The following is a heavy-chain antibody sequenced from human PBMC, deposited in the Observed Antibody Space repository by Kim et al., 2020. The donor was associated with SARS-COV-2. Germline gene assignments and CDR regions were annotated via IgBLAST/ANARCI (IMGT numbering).Heavy chain of an antibody. D-gene: IGHD4-17*01. CDR3: AKARDYGRGYFDL. J-gene: IGHJ2*01. V-gene: IGHV3-30*02. Sequence: YADSVKGRFTISRDNSKNTLYLQMNSLRAEDTAVYYCAKARDYGRGYFDLWGRGTLVTVSS.